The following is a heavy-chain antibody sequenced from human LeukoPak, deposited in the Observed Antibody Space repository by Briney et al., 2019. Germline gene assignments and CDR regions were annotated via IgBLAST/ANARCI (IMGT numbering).Heavy chain of an antibody. CDR2: ISSSGSTI. J-gene: IGHJ4*02. V-gene: IGHV3-11*01. CDR1: GFTFSDYY. Sequence: GGSLRLSCAASGFTFSDYYMSWIRQAPGKGLEWVSYISSSGSTIYYADSVKGRFTISRDNSKTTLFLQMDSLRAEDTAVYYCAREGLDAADFIIPYFDSWGQGTLVTVSS. D-gene: IGHD2-21*02. CDR3: AREGLDAADFIIPYFDS.